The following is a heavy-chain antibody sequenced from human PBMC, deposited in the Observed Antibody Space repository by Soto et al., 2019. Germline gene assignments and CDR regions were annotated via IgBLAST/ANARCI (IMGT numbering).Heavy chain of an antibody. J-gene: IGHJ4*02. CDR3: ARSSRQQLARSIDY. Sequence: SETLSLTCAVSGGSISSSNWWSWVRQPPGKGLEWIGEIYHSGSTNYNPSLKSRVTISVDKSKNQFSLKLSSVTAADTAVYYCARSSRQQLARSIDYWGQGTLVTVSS. CDR2: IYHSGST. CDR1: GGSISSSNW. V-gene: IGHV4-4*02. D-gene: IGHD6-13*01.